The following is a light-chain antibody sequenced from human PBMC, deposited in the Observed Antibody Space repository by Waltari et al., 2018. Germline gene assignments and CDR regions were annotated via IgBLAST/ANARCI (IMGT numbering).Light chain of an antibody. CDR1: SGSIASNY. Sequence: NFMLTQPHSVSESPGKTVIISCTRSSGSIASNYVQWYQQRPGSSPTTVIYEDNQRPSGVPDRFSGSIDSSSNSASLTISGLKTEGEADYYCQSYDSSNLVVFGGGTKLTVL. J-gene: IGLJ2*01. CDR2: EDN. CDR3: QSYDSSNLVV. V-gene: IGLV6-57*01.